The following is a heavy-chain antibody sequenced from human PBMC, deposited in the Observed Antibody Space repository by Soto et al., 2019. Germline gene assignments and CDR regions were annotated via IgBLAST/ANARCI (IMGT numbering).Heavy chain of an antibody. CDR3: AKDPYPVVVVPAANGMGV. CDR1: GLTFSRYA. CDR2: ISGSGGTG. D-gene: IGHD2-2*01. V-gene: IGHV3-23*01. J-gene: IGHJ6*02. Sequence: ALSLSCASSGLTFSRYAMNWVLQAPGNGREWVSVISGSGGTGYYADSVKGRFTISRDNSKGILYLQMNSLRAADTAVYYCAKDPYPVVVVPAANGMGVWGQGSTVTVSS.